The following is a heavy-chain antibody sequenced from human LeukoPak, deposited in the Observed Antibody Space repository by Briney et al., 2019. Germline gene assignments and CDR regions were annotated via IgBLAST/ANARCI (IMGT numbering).Heavy chain of an antibody. V-gene: IGHV4-30-4*07. J-gene: IGHJ4*02. Sequence: SETLSLTCAVSGGSISSGGHSWSWVRQPPGKGPEWIGCIYDSGSTFYNPSLESRVTITVDTSKNQFSLKLSSVTAADTAVYYCARVTVAGRATDYWGQGTLVTVSS. CDR2: IYDSGST. D-gene: IGHD6-19*01. CDR1: GGSISSGGHS. CDR3: ARVTVAGRATDY.